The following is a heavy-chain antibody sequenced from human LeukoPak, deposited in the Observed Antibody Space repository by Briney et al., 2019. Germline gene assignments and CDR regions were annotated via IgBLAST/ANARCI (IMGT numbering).Heavy chain of an antibody. D-gene: IGHD6-19*01. J-gene: IGHJ4*02. CDR1: GYTFTGYY. V-gene: IGHV1-2*02. Sequence: ASVKVSCKASGYTFTGYYMHWVRQAPGQGLEWMGWINPNSGGTNYAQKFQGRVTMTRDTSISTAYMELRSLRSDDTAVYYCARVRSYSSGWLHRFDYWGQGTLVTVSS. CDR2: INPNSGGT. CDR3: ARVRSYSSGWLHRFDY.